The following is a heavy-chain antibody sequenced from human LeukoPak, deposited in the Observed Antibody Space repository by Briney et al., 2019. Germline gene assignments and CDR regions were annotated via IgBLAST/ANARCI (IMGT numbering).Heavy chain of an antibody. D-gene: IGHD5-12*01. J-gene: IGHJ4*02. CDR3: AKAISGYEWQINDY. Sequence: PGGSLRLSCAASGFTFSSYAMSWVRQAQGKGLEWFSSLSSSADSTYYADSVKGRFTISRDNSNNTLYVQMNSLRAEDTAVYYCAKAISGYEWQINDYWGQGTLVTVSS. CDR2: LSSSADST. CDR1: GFTFSSYA. V-gene: IGHV3-23*01.